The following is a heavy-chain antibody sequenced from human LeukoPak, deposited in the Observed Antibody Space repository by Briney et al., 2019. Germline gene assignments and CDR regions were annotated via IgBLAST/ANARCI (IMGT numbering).Heavy chain of an antibody. CDR1: GYTLTSYG. CDR2: TSAYNGNT. Sequence: ASVKVSCKASGYTLTSYGISWVRQAPGQGLEWMGWTSAYNGNTNYAQKLQGRVTMTTETSTSTAYMELSRLRSDDTAVYYCASEREWELGGYWGQGTLVTVSS. CDR3: ASEREWELGGY. D-gene: IGHD1-26*01. J-gene: IGHJ4*02. V-gene: IGHV1-18*01.